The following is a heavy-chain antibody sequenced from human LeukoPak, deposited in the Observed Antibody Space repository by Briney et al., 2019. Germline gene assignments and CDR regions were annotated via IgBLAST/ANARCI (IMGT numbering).Heavy chain of an antibody. V-gene: IGHV3-23*01. J-gene: IGHJ5*02. CDR2: ISGSGGST. D-gene: IGHD3-3*01. CDR3: AKDIFGVVTPTNWFDP. CDR1: GFTFSSYA. Sequence: PGGSLRLSCAASGFTFSSYAMSWVRQAPGKGLEWVSAISGSGGSTYYADSVKGRFTISRDNSKNTLYLQMNSLRAEDTAVYYCAKDIFGVVTPTNWFDPWGQGTLVTVSS.